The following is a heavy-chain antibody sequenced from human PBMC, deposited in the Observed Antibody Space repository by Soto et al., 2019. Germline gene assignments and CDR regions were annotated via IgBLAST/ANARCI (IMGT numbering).Heavy chain of an antibody. CDR2: IYYSGTH. CDR1: GGSINNYY. D-gene: IGHD5-12*01. J-gene: IGHJ4*02. V-gene: IGHV4-59*01. CDR3: ARVQMATLYFDH. Sequence: SETLSLTCYVSGGSINNYYWSWVRQPPGKGLEWIGYIYYSGTHNYNPSLESRLTISVDTSKNQFSLSLSSVTAADTAVYYCARVQMATLYFDHWGLGTLVTVSS.